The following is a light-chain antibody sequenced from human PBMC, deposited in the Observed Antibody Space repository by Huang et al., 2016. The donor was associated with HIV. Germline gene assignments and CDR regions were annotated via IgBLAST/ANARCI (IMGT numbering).Light chain of an antibody. CDR1: QGISIY. CDR2: AAS. CDR3: QQHNSYPLFT. V-gene: IGKV1-9*01. Sequence: IQLTQSPSSLSASVGDRVTITCRASQGISIYLAWYQQKPGKAPKLLIYAASTLQSGVSSRFSGSGSGTDFTLTSNSLQPEDSATYYCQQHNSYPLFTFGPGTKVDIK. J-gene: IGKJ3*01.